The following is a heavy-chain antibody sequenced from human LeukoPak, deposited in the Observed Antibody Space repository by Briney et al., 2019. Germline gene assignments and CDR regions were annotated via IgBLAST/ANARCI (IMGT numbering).Heavy chain of an antibody. CDR2: INHSGST. J-gene: IGHJ5*02. CDR1: GGSFSGYY. V-gene: IGHV4-34*01. Sequence: SETLSLTCAVYGGSFSGYYWSWIRQPPGKGLEWIGEINHSGSTNYNPSLKSRVTISVDTSKNQFSLKLSSVTAADTAVYYCARLLWLGDQSLGNWFDPWGQGTLVTVSS. D-gene: IGHD3-10*01. CDR3: ARLLWLGDQSLGNWFDP.